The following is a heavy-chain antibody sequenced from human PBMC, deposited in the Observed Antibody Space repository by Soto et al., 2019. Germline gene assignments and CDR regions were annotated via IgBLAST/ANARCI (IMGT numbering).Heavy chain of an antibody. Sequence: QVQLVQSGGEVKEPGASVKVSCKASGYTITSYGFSWVRQAPGQGLEWMGWISGYSGDTKYSQKFQGRVTMTIDTSTSTAHMDLRSLTSDDTAVYYCARDNGQCMVDPWGQGTLVTVSS. CDR2: ISGYSGDT. V-gene: IGHV1-18*01. D-gene: IGHD2-8*01. CDR3: ARDNGQCMVDP. CDR1: GYTITSYG. J-gene: IGHJ5*02.